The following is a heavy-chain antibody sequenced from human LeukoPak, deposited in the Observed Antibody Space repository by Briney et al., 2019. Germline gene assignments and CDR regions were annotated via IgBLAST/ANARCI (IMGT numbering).Heavy chain of an antibody. J-gene: IGHJ4*02. CDR2: TSVYNGNT. CDR3: ARDLPADTGYETHDY. V-gene: IGHV1-18*01. CDR1: GYTFTNYA. D-gene: IGHD5-12*01. Sequence: GASVKVSCKTSGYTFTNYAISWVRQAHGQGLEWVGWTSVYNGNTDYAQKSQGRVTMTTDASTSTAYMELRSMRSDDTAVYYCARDLPADTGYETHDYWGQGTLVTVSS.